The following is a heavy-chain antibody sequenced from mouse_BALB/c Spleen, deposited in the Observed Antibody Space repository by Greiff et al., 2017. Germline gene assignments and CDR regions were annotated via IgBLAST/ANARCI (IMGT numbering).Heavy chain of an antibody. CDR1: GYTFTSYW. CDR3: ARRYYYAMDY. CDR2: INPSTGYT. V-gene: IGHV1-7*01. Sequence: QVQLKQSGAELAKPGASVKMSCKASGYTFTSYWMHWVKQRPGQGLEWIGYINPSTGYTEYNQKFKDKATLTADISSSTAYMQLSSLTSEDSAVYYCARRYYYAMDYWGQGTSVTVSS. J-gene: IGHJ4*01.